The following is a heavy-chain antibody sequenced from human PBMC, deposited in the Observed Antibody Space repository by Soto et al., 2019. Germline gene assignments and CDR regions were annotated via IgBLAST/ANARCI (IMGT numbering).Heavy chain of an antibody. V-gene: IGHV1-69*01. CDR2: IIPVFGTT. CDR3: GRGGGPYVWFNEF. J-gene: IGHJ4*02. Sequence: QEQLVQSGPEVKKPGSSVKVSCKDSVGLFSSFAISWVRQAPGQGLEWLGGIIPVFGTTNYAEKFQGRVTITADESTNTAYMELSGLKSGDTAMYYCGRGGGPYVWFNEFWGQGTLVTVSS. D-gene: IGHD3-16*01. CDR1: VGLFSSFA.